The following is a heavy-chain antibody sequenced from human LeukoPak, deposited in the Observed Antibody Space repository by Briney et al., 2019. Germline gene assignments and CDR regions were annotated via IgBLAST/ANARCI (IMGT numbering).Heavy chain of an antibody. CDR2: INAGNGNT. J-gene: IGHJ6*04. Sequence: ASVKVSCTASGYTFSGYAMHWVRQAPGQRLEWMGCINAGNGNTKYSQKFQGRVTITRDTSASTAYMELSSLRSEDTAVYYCAREPYYDILTGPDYYYGMDVWGKGTTVTVSS. V-gene: IGHV1-3*01. D-gene: IGHD3-9*01. CDR3: AREPYYDILTGPDYYYGMDV. CDR1: GYTFSGYA.